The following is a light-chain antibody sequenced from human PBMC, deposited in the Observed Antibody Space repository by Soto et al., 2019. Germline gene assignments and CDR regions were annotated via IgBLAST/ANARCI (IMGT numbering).Light chain of an antibody. CDR3: SSYTTSSTYV. CDR2: EVS. J-gene: IGLJ1*01. Sequence: QSALTQPASVSGSPGQSTTISCTGTSSDVGSYNYVSWYQQHPGRAPRLMIYEVSNRPSGVSNLFSGSKSGNTASLTISGLQAEDEADYYCSSYTTSSTYVFGPGTKVTVL. V-gene: IGLV2-14*01. CDR1: SSDVGSYNY.